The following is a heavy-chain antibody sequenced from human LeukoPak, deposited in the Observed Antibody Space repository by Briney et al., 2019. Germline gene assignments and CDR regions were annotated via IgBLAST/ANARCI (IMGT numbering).Heavy chain of an antibody. CDR3: ARVGYCSSTRCSYLDY. D-gene: IGHD2-2*01. CDR1: GYTFTGYY. V-gene: IGHV1-2*02. CDR2: INPNSGGT. Sequence: ASVRPSCKASGYTFTGYYKHWVRQAPGQGLEWMGWINPNSGGTNYAQKLPGRVTMTRDTSISTAYMELSRLRSDDTAVYYCARVGYCSSTRCSYLDYWGQGTLVTVSS. J-gene: IGHJ4*01.